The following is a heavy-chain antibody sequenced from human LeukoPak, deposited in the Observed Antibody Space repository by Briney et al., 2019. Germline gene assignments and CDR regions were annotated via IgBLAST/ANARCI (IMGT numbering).Heavy chain of an antibody. Sequence: GGSLRLSCAASGFTFSNYWMSWVRQAPGMGLDWVANIKQDGNEKYYVDSVKGRFTISRDNAKNSLYLQMNSLRAEDTAVYYCARRRGSYPFDYWGQGILVTVSS. V-gene: IGHV3-7*01. J-gene: IGHJ4*02. CDR3: ARRRGSYPFDY. CDR2: IKQDGNEK. D-gene: IGHD1-26*01. CDR1: GFTFSNYW.